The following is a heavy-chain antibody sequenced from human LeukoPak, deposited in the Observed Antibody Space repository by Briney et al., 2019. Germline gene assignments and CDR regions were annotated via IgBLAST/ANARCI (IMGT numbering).Heavy chain of an antibody. CDR3: ARDFSGRGDAFDI. V-gene: IGHV3-53*01. Sequence: PGGSLRLSCAASGFTVSSNYMSWVRQAPGKGLEWVSVIYSDGSTYYADSVKGRSTISRDNSKNTLYLQMNSLRAEDTAVYYCARDFSGRGDAFDIWGQGTMVTVSS. CDR1: GFTVSSNY. CDR2: IYSDGST. J-gene: IGHJ3*02. D-gene: IGHD1-26*01.